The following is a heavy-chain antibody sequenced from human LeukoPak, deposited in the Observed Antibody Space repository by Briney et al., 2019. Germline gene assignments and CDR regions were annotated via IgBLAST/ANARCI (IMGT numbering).Heavy chain of an antibody. CDR3: ARDGRASGYEEPSYYYYGMDV. Sequence: GRSLRLSCAASGFTFSSYGMHWVRQAPGKGLEWVAVIWYDGSNKYYADSVKGRFTISRDNSKNTLYLQMNSLRAEDTAVYYCARDGRASGYEEPSYYYYGMDVWGQGTTVTVSS. D-gene: IGHD5-12*01. CDR2: IWYDGSNK. J-gene: IGHJ6*02. CDR1: GFTFSSYG. V-gene: IGHV3-33*01.